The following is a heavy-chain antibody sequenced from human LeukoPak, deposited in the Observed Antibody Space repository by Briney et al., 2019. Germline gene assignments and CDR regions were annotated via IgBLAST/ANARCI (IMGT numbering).Heavy chain of an antibody. D-gene: IGHD6-25*01. J-gene: IGHJ4*02. CDR2: IYPGDSDT. Sequence: GESLKISCKGSGYSFTTYWIGWVRQMPGKGLEWMGIIYPGDSDTRYSPSFQGQVTISADRSISTAYLHWSSLKASDTAMYFCARLPAADPSWFDYWGQGTLVTVSS. CDR1: GYSFTTYW. CDR3: ARLPAADPSWFDY. V-gene: IGHV5-51*01.